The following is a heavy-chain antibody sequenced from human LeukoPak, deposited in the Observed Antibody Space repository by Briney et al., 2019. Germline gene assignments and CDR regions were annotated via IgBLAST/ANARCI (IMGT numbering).Heavy chain of an antibody. CDR3: AREHSSSWSNDFDY. CDR1: GFTFSNYA. CDR2: ISYDGSNK. D-gene: IGHD6-13*01. V-gene: IGHV3-30-3*01. Sequence: GGSLRLSCAASGFTFSNYALHWVRQAPGKGLEWVAVISYDGSNKYYADSVKGRFTISRDNSKNTLYLQMNSLKPEDTAVYYCAREHSSSWSNDFDYWGQGTLVTVSS. J-gene: IGHJ4*02.